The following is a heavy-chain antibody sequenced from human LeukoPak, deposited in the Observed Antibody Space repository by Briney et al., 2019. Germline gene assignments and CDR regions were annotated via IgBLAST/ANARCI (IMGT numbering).Heavy chain of an antibody. Sequence: GGSLRLSCAASGFTLSSYAMSWVRQGPGKGLEWVSAISVSGNTYHADSVKGRFTISRDSSKNTLYLQMNSLRAGDAAVYYCAKAPVTTCSGAYCYPFDYWSQGTLVAVSS. CDR2: ISVSGNT. CDR1: GFTLSSYA. D-gene: IGHD2-15*01. J-gene: IGHJ4*02. V-gene: IGHV3-23*01. CDR3: AKAPVTTCSGAYCYPFDY.